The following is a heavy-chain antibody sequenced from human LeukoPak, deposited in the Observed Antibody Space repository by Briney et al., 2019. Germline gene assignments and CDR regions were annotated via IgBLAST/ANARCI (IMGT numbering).Heavy chain of an antibody. CDR3: ERSWDYYRSGYYYVDY. D-gene: IGHD3-22*01. V-gene: IGHV4-34*01. CDR1: GGSFSGYY. J-gene: IGHJ4*02. Sequence: SETLSLTCAVYGGSFSGYYWSWIRQPPGKGLEWIGEINHSGSTNYNPSLTSRVTISVDTSKNQFSLKLSSVTVADTAVSYCERSWDYYRSGYYYVDYWGQGTLVTVSS. CDR2: INHSGST.